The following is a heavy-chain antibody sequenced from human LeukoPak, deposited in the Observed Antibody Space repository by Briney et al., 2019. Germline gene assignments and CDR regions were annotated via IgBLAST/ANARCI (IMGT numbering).Heavy chain of an antibody. CDR1: GGSISSYY. CDR3: ARGVVITGLDY. Sequence: PSETLSLTRTVSGGSISSYYWNWIRQPAGKGLEWIGRIYSSGSTNYNPSLKSRVTMSVDTSKNQFSLKLNSVTAADTAVYYCARGVVITGLDYWGQGTLVTVSS. J-gene: IGHJ4*02. CDR2: IYSSGST. D-gene: IGHD3-22*01. V-gene: IGHV4-4*07.